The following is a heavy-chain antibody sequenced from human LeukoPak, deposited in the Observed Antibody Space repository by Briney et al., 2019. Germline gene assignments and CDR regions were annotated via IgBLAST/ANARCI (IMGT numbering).Heavy chain of an antibody. D-gene: IGHD4-17*01. V-gene: IGHV3-15*05. CDR2: IKNKGEGGTL. CDR1: GFSFSDTY. J-gene: IGHJ4*02. Sequence: GGSLRLSCAASGFSFSDTYMSWVRQAPGEGLEWLGRIKNKGEGGTLHYTPPVKGRFTISRDDSRNTLYLQMNNMGTEDTAVYYCCFGDYGDYWGQGTLVTVSS. CDR3: CFGDYGDY.